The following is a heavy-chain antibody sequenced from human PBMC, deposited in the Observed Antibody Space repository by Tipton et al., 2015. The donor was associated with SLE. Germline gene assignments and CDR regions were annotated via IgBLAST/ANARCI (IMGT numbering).Heavy chain of an antibody. CDR3: ARGPYSNYVDWYFDL. J-gene: IGHJ2*01. Sequence: TLSLTCTVSGGSISSGSYYWSWIRQPAGKGLEWIGRIYTSGSTNYNPSLESRVTISVDTSKNQFSLKLSSVTAADTAVYYCARGPYSNYVDWYFDLWGRGTLVNVSS. CDR2: IYTSGST. D-gene: IGHD4-11*01. CDR1: GGSISSGSYY. V-gene: IGHV4-61*02.